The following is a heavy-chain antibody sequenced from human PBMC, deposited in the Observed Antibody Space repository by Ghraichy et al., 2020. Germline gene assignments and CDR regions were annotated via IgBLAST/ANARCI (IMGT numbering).Heavy chain of an antibody. J-gene: IGHJ3*02. D-gene: IGHD7-27*01. Sequence: SETLSLTCTVSGGSISSGGYYWSWIRQHPGKGLEWIGYIYYSGSTYYNPSLKSRVTISVDTSKNQFSLKLSSVTAADTAVYYCARENWGSPDDAFDIWGQGTMVTVSS. V-gene: IGHV4-31*03. CDR3: ARENWGSPDDAFDI. CDR1: GGSISSGGYY. CDR2: IYYSGST.